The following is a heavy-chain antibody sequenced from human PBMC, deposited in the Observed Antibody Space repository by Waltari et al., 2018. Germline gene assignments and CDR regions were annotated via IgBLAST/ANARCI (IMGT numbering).Heavy chain of an antibody. Sequence: QVQLQQWGAGLLKPSETLSLTCAVYGGSFRGYYWIWIRQPPGKGLEWMGEINHSGSTNYNPSLKSRVTISVDTSKNQFSLKLSSVTAADTAVYYCARKKQLPKRYYFDYWGQGTLVTVSS. CDR3: ARKKQLPKRYYFDY. V-gene: IGHV4-34*01. D-gene: IGHD6-6*01. CDR1: GGSFRGYY. CDR2: INHSGST. J-gene: IGHJ4*02.